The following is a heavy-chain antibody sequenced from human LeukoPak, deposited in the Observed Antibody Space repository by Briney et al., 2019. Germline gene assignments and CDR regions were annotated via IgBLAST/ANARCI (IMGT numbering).Heavy chain of an antibody. CDR3: ARHSSDWYAFDI. CDR2: IYHSGST. J-gene: IGHJ3*02. D-gene: IGHD6-19*01. CDR1: GGSISSSGYY. Sequence: SETLSLTCTVSGGSISSSGYYWGWIRQPPGKGLEWIGSIYHSGSTYYNPSLKSRVTISVLTSKNQSSLKLSSVTAADAAVYYCARHSSDWYAFDIWGQGTMVTVSS. V-gene: IGHV4-39*01.